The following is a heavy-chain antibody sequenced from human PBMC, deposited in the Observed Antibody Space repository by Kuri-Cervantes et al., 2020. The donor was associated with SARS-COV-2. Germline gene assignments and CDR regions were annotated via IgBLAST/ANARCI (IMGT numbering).Heavy chain of an antibody. J-gene: IGHJ5*02. D-gene: IGHD3-3*01. CDR3: ARRDYDFWSGSFRFDP. V-gene: IGHV4-38-2*02. CDR2: IYHSGST. Sequence: ESLKISCTVSGYSISSGYYWGWIRQPPGKGLEWIGSIYHSGSTYYNPSLKSRVTMSVDTSRNQFSLRLSSVTAADTAVYYCARRDYDFWSGSFRFDPWGQGTLVTVSS. CDR1: GYSISSGYY.